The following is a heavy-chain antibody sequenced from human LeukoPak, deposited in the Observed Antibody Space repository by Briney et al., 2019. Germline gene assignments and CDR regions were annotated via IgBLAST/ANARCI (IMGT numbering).Heavy chain of an antibody. CDR1: GFTFSDAW. CDR3: SKYNSYDALDY. Sequence: GGSLRGSRAASGFTFSDAWMTLVRQAPGKGLEWVGRIKSKTDGGTTDYAVTVQGRFTISRDDAKNTLYLQMNSLKAGDTAVYYCSKYNSYDALDYWGQGNLVTVSS. CDR2: IKSKTDGGTT. D-gene: IGHD1-1*01. J-gene: IGHJ4*02. V-gene: IGHV3-15*01.